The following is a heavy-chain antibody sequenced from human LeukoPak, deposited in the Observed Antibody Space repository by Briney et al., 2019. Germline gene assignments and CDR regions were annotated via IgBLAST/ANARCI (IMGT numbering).Heavy chain of an antibody. J-gene: IGHJ4*02. CDR2: INHSGST. CDR3: ARVKYSYGYSDY. CDR1: GGSFSGYY. Sequence: SETLSLTCAVYGGSFSGYYWSWIRQPPGKGLEWIGEINHSGSTNYNPSLKSRVTISVDTSKNQFSLKLSSVTAADTAVYYCARVKYSYGYSDYWGQGTPVTVSS. V-gene: IGHV4-34*01. D-gene: IGHD5-18*01.